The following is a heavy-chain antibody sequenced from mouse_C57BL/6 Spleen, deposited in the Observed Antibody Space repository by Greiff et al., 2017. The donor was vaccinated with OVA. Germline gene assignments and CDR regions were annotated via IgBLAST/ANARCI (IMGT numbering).Heavy chain of an antibody. CDR2: IYPGSGST. Sequence: QVQLQQPGAELVKPGASVKMSCKASGYTFTSYWITWVKQRPGQGLEWIGDIYPGSGSTNYTEKFKSKATLTVDTSSSTAYMQLSSLTSEDSAVYYGARSDGSSPAWFADWGQGTLVTVSA. CDR3: ARSDGSSPAWFAD. J-gene: IGHJ3*01. CDR1: GYTFTSYW. V-gene: IGHV1-55*01. D-gene: IGHD1-1*01.